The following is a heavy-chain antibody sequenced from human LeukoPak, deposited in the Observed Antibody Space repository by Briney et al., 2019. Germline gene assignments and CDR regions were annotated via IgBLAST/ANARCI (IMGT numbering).Heavy chain of an antibody. V-gene: IGHV5-51*01. CDR2: IYPGDSDT. D-gene: IGHD4-23*01. CDR3: ARLVDYGGLYYFDY. CDR1: GYRFTNYW. Sequence: AESLKISCKGSGYRFTNYWIAWVRQMPGKGLEWMGIIYPGDSDTRYSPSFQGQVTISADKSISTAYLQWSSLKASDTAIYYCARLVDYGGLYYFDYWGQGTLVTVSS. J-gene: IGHJ4*02.